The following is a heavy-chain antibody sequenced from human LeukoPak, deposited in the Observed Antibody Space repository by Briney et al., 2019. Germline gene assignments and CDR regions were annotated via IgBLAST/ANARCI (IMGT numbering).Heavy chain of an antibody. J-gene: IGHJ3*02. CDR2: IKSKTDGGTT. CDR3: TTDASVSQAFDI. Sequence: GGSLRLSCAASGFTFSNAWMSWVRQAPGKGLEWVGRIKSKTDGGTTDYAAPVKGRFTISRDDSKNTLYLQMNSLKTEDTAVYYCTTDASVSQAFDIWGQGTMVTVSS. V-gene: IGHV3-15*01. D-gene: IGHD3-22*01. CDR1: GFTFSNAW.